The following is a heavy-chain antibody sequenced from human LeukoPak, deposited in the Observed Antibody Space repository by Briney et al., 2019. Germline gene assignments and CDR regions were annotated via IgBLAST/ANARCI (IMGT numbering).Heavy chain of an antibody. CDR1: GFTFSSAA. D-gene: IGHD5-12*01. CDR3: AKGPQLYSGYHPDY. Sequence: QPGGSLRLSCAASGFTFSSAAMTWVRQAPGKGLERVSTITGSDDATYYADSAKGRFTISRDFSRNTVGLQMNSLRTEDTAIYYCAKGPQLYSGYHPDYWGQGTLVTVSS. CDR2: ITGSDDAT. V-gene: IGHV3-23*01. J-gene: IGHJ4*02.